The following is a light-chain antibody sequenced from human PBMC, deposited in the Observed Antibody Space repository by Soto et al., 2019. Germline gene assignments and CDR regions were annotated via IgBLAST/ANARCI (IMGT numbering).Light chain of an antibody. CDR1: SSDIGAYNY. Sequence: QSALTQPASVSGSPGQSITISCTGTSSDIGAYNYVSWYQQHPGKAPKLMIYDVSNRPSGVSNRFSGSKSGHTASLTISGLQAEDEADYHCSSYTSSSTVVFGGGTKLTVL. CDR3: SSYTSSSTVV. V-gene: IGLV2-14*01. J-gene: IGLJ2*01. CDR2: DVS.